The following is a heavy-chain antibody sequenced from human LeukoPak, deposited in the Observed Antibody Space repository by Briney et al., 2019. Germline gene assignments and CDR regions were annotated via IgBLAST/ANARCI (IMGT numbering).Heavy chain of an antibody. CDR1: GFTLSSYA. D-gene: IGHD1-1*01. V-gene: IGHV3-23*01. CDR2: ADGGGGGT. J-gene: IGHJ6*02. Sequence: GGSLRLSCAASGFTLSSYAMTWVRQAPGRGLEWVSSADGGGGGTYYADSVKGRFTISRDNSKDTLYLQMNGLRAEDTAVYYCTDGRKRVQARTYYYGMDVWGQGTTVTVSS. CDR3: TDGRKRVQARTYYYGMDV.